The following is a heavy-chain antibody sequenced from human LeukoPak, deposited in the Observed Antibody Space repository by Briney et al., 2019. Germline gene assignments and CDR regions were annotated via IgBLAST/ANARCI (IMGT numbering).Heavy chain of an antibody. CDR2: INPNSGGT. J-gene: IGHJ6*03. CDR1: GYTFTAYY. D-gene: IGHD3-22*01. V-gene: IGHV1-2*06. CDR3: AREMNYYDSSGYYLTYMDV. Sequence: PLASVKVSCKASGYTFTAYYIHWVRQAPGQGLGWMGRINPNSGGTNYAQKFQGRVTMTRDTSISTAYMELSRLRSDDTAVYYCAREMNYYDSSGYYLTYMDVWGKGTTVTVSS.